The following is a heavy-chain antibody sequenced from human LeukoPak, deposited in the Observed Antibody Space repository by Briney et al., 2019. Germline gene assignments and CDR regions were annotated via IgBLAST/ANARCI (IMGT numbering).Heavy chain of an antibody. CDR3: AKSYSSTWYGDFDY. CDR1: GGSLSSYY. CDR2: VYYSGST. Sequence: PSETLSLTCTVSGGSLSSYYWSWIRQPPGKGLEWIGYVYYSGSTNYNPSLKSRVTISVDTPKNQFSLSLTSVTAADTAVYYCAKSYSSTWYGDFDYWGQGTLVTVSS. D-gene: IGHD6-13*01. J-gene: IGHJ4*02. V-gene: IGHV4-59*08.